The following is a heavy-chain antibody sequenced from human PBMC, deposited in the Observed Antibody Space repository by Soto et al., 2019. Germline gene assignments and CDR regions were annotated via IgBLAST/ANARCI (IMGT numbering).Heavy chain of an antibody. CDR3: ASRTGGAAFDI. D-gene: IGHD3-10*01. V-gene: IGHV3-30-3*01. CDR1: GFTFSSYA. Sequence: QVQLVESGGGVVQPGRSLRLSCVASGFTFSSYAMHWVRQAPGKGLEWVTVISYDGSNKYYADSVKGRFTISRDNSKNPLYLQMNSMRADDTAVFYCASRTGGAAFDIWGQGTMVTVSS. J-gene: IGHJ3*02. CDR2: ISYDGSNK.